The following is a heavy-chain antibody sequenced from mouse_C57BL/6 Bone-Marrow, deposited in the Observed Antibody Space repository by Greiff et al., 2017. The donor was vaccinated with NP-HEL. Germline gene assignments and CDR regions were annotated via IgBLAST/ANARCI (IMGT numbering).Heavy chain of an antibody. CDR2: IDPEDSET. CDR1: GFNIKDYY. Sequence: VQLQQPGAELVKPGASVKLSCTASGFNIKDYYMHWVKQRPGQGLEWIGRIDPEDSETKYAPKFKGKANLTADQSSNTAYMQLSSLTSEDPAFYDCSRCRPRVTTRGYYFDYWGQGTTLTVSS. J-gene: IGHJ2*01. D-gene: IGHD2-2*01. CDR3: SRCRPRVTTRGYYFDY. V-gene: IGHV14-2*01.